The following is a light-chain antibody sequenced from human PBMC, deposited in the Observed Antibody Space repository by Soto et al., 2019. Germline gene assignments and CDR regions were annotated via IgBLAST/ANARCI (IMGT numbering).Light chain of an antibody. Sequence: QSALTQPPSVSAAPGQTVSISCSGSSSNIGSNSVSWYHQLPGTAPKLLIYDSNKRPSGIPDRFSGSRSGTSATLGITGLQAGDEADYYCGAWDGTLSAMVFGGGTKLTVL. J-gene: IGLJ2*01. CDR3: GAWDGTLSAMV. V-gene: IGLV1-51*01. CDR2: DSN. CDR1: SSNIGSNS.